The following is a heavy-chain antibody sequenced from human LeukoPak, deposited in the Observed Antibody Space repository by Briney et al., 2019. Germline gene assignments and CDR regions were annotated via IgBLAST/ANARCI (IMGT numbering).Heavy chain of an antibody. CDR3: ARDSGYSYADDY. D-gene: IGHD5-18*01. Sequence: GGSLRLSCAASGFTFRSYAMQWVRQAPGKGLEWVSYITDNSGTIFYADSVKGRFTISRDNAKDSLYLQMSSLRDEDTAVYYCARDSGYSYADDYWGQGTLVTVSS. CDR2: ITDNSGTI. J-gene: IGHJ4*02. CDR1: GFTFRSYA. V-gene: IGHV3-48*02.